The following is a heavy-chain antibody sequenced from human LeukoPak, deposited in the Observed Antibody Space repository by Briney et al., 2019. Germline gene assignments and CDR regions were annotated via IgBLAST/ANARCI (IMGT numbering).Heavy chain of an antibody. CDR3: ARPSRGYYYGSGSYSVYGMDV. CDR2: IWCDGSNK. V-gene: IGHV3-33*01. CDR1: GFTFSSYG. D-gene: IGHD3-10*01. Sequence: QPGGSLRLSCAASGFTFSSYGMHWVRQAPGKGLEWVAVIWCDGSNKYYADSVKGRFTISRDNSKNTLYLQMNSLRAEDTAVYYCARPSRGYYYGSGSYSVYGMDVWGQGTTVTVSS. J-gene: IGHJ6*02.